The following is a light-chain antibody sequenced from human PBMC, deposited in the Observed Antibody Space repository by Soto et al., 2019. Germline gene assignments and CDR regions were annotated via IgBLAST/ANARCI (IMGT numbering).Light chain of an antibody. Sequence: IVPAPCAVPLSVSPGEGATLSCRASQSVRDNLAWYQQKPGQAPRLLIYRASTRATGVPARFSGSGSGTEFTLTISSLQSEDVSVYFCQHYNFWPHTFGQGTRLEIK. V-gene: IGKV3-15*01. CDR1: QSVRDN. CDR2: RAS. CDR3: QHYNFWPHT. J-gene: IGKJ5*01.